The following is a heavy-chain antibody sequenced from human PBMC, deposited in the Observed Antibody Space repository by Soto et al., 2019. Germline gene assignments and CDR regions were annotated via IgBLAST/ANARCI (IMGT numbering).Heavy chain of an antibody. J-gene: IGHJ4*02. CDR3: AHSPWGAAPDY. Sequence: SGPTLVNPTQTLTLTCALSGFSVSARGVGVGWIRQPPGKALEWLAIIYWNDDKLYRPSLQSRLTITKDNSKNQVVLTMTNMDPVDTATYYCAHSPWGAAPDYWGQGTPVTVSS. D-gene: IGHD3-16*01. CDR2: IYWNDDK. CDR1: GFSVSARGVG. V-gene: IGHV2-5*01.